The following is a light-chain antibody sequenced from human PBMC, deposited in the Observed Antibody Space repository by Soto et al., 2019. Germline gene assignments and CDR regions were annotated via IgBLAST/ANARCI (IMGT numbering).Light chain of an antibody. CDR2: KAS. CDR1: QTINVW. V-gene: IGKV1-5*03. J-gene: IGKJ1*01. CDR3: QQYHSYWT. Sequence: DIHMTQSPSTLSASVGDRVTITCRASQTINVWLAWYQQKPGKAPKLLISKASSLESGVPSRFSGSGSGTEFTLTISSLQPDDFATYYCQQYHSYWTFGQGTKVE.